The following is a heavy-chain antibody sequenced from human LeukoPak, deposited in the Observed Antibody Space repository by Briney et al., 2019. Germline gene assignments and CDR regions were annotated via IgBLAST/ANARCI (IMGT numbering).Heavy chain of an antibody. J-gene: IGHJ4*02. CDR1: GGSISSGSYY. CDR2: IYTSGST. Sequence: SETLSLTCTVSGGSISSGSYYWSWIRQPAGKGLEWIGRIYTSGSTNYNPSLKSRVTISVDTSKNQFSLKLSSVTAADTAVYYCAREDYDYVWGGYRYGSYYFDYWGQGTLVTVSS. V-gene: IGHV4-61*02. CDR3: AREDYDYVWGGYRYGSYYFDY. D-gene: IGHD3-16*02.